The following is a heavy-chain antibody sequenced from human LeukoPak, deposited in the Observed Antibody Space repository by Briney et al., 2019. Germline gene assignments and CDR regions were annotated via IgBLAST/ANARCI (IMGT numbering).Heavy chain of an antibody. CDR2: IIPIFGTA. CDR3: ARGISGYNDY. D-gene: IGHD3-22*01. V-gene: IGHV1-69*13. Sequence: SVKVSCKASGGTFSSYAIGWVRQAPGQGLEWMGGIIPIFGTANYAQKFQGRVTITADESTSTAHMELSSLRSEDTAVYYCARGISGYNDYWGQGTLVTVSS. CDR1: GGTFSSYA. J-gene: IGHJ4*02.